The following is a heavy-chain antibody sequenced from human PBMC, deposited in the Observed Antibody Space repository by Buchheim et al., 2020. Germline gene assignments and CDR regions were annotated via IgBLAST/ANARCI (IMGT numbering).Heavy chain of an antibody. D-gene: IGHD6-25*01. Sequence: QVQLVESGGGVVQPGRSLSLSCAASGFTVRSYGIHWVRQAPGKGLDWVAVVSDEGSDQYYADSVKGRFTISRDDSKNTLYLQMNSLRPEDTVVYYCAKEYSSGDWYFDLWGRGTL. CDR1: GFTVRSYG. V-gene: IGHV3-30*18. CDR3: AKEYSSGDWYFDL. J-gene: IGHJ2*01. CDR2: VSDEGSDQ.